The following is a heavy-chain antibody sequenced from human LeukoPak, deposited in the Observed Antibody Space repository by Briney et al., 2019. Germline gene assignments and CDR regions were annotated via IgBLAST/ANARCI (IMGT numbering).Heavy chain of an antibody. V-gene: IGHV3-30*18. D-gene: IGHD6-13*01. CDR3: AKDYSSSSDYFDF. J-gene: IGHJ4*02. CDR2: ISYDGSNK. CDR1: GVTFSTYG. Sequence: GGSLRLSCAVSGVTFSTYGMHWVRQAPGKGLEWVAFISYDGSNKYYADSVKGRFTISRDNSKNTLYLEMNSLRPEDTALYCCAKDYSSSSDYFDFWGQGTLVAVSS.